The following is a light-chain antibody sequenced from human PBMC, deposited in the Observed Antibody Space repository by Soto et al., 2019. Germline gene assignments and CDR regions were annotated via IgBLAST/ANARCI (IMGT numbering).Light chain of an antibody. J-gene: IGKJ1*01. CDR2: DAS. Sequence: DIQMTQSPSTLSASVGDRVTITCRASQSISDSLAWYQQKPGKAPYLLISDASSLERGVPSRFSGSGSGTEFTLTISSMQPDDFATYYCQQYSSPPQTFGQGTKVEIK. CDR3: QQYSSPPQT. CDR1: QSISDS. V-gene: IGKV1-5*01.